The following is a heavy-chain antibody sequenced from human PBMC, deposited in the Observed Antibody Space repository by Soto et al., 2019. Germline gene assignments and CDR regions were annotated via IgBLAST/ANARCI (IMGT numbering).Heavy chain of an antibody. CDR1: GFTFIGST. CDR2: VSTKAHNFPT. V-gene: IGHV3-73*01. J-gene: IGHJ6*02. D-gene: IGHD3-10*01. CDR3: TTDLAGLYGMDV. Sequence: GGSLRVSCAASGFTFIGSTMHWVRQASGKWLEWVGRVSTKAHNFPTTYAASVKGRFTISRDDSKNVAYLEMDSLTTEDTAVYYCTTDLAGLYGMDVWGQGTTVTVSS.